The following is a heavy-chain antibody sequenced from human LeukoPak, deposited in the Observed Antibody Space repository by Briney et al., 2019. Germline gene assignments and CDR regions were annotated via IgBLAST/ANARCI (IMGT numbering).Heavy chain of an antibody. CDR1: GYILTELS. CDR3: ATDNSSPRHPTSVHYYYYMDV. CDR2: FDPEDGET. V-gene: IGHV1-24*01. D-gene: IGHD6-6*01. J-gene: IGHJ6*03. Sequence: GASVKVSCKVSGYILTELSMHWVRQAPGKGLEWMGGFDPEDGETIYAQKFQGRVTMTEDTSTDTAYMELSSLRSEDTAVYYCATDNSSPRHPTSVHYYYYMDVWGKGTTVTVSS.